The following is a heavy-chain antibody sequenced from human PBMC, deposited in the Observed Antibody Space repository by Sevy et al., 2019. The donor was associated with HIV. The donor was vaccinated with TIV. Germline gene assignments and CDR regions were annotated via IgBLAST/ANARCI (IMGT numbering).Heavy chain of an antibody. CDR1: GFTFSDHY. CDR3: ARPMQTYSSSSASDY. CDR2: ISSGGNTV. D-gene: IGHD6-6*01. V-gene: IGHV3-11*01. Sequence: GGSLRLSCAASGFTFSDHYMSWIRQAPGRGLEWVSYISSGGNTVSYADSVKGRFTISRDNAKNSLYLQMNSLRAEDTAVYYCARPMQTYSSSSASDYWGQGTLVTVSS. J-gene: IGHJ4*02.